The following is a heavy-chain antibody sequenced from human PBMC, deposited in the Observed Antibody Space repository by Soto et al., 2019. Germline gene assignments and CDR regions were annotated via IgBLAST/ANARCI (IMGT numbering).Heavy chain of an antibody. Sequence: QVQLQESGPGLVKPSQTLSLTCTVSVGSISSGGYYWSWIRQHPGKGLEWIGYIYYSGSTYYNPSLMSRVTISVDXXXNQXXXXXXXXXXXXXXXYYCARDLLNGDLDYWGQGTLVTVSS. CDR2: IYYSGST. CDR1: VGSISSGGYY. J-gene: IGHJ4*02. D-gene: IGHD3-10*01. V-gene: IGHV4-31*03. CDR3: CARDLLNGDLDY.